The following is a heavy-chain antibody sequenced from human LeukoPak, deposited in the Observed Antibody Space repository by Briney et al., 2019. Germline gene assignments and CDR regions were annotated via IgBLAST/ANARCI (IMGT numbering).Heavy chain of an antibody. CDR2: ISSSSSYI. CDR1: GFTFSSYS. Sequence: KSGGSLRLSCAASGFTFSSYSMNWVRQAPGKGLEWVSSISSSSSYIYYADSVKGRFTISRDNAKNSLYLQMNSLRAEDTAVYYCARKASSWPEGDAFDIWGQGTMVTVSS. CDR3: ARKASSWPEGDAFDI. D-gene: IGHD6-13*01. J-gene: IGHJ3*02. V-gene: IGHV3-21*01.